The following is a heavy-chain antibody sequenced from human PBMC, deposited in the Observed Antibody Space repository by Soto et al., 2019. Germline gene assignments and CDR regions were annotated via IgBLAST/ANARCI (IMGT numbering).Heavy chain of an antibody. CDR2: IYYSGST. D-gene: IGHD3-22*01. J-gene: IGHJ4*02. Sequence: SETLSLTCTVSGGSISGGGYYWSWIRQHPGKGLEWIGYIYYSGSTYYNPSLKSRVTISVDTSKNQFSLKLSSVTAADTAVYYCAREYYYDSSGPNTIDYWGQGTLVTSPQ. CDR3: AREYYYDSSGPNTIDY. V-gene: IGHV4-31*03. CDR1: GGSISGGGYY.